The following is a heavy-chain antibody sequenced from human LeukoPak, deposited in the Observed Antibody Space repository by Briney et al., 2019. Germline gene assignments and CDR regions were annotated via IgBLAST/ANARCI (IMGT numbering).Heavy chain of an antibody. CDR3: ARTIYSYGHFDY. CDR1: GFTFDDYA. CDR2: ISWNSGSI. V-gene: IGHV3-9*01. D-gene: IGHD5-18*01. J-gene: IGHJ4*02. Sequence: GRSLRLSCAASGFTFDDYAMHWVRQAPGKGLEWVSGISWNSGSIGYADSVKGRFTISRDNSKNTLYLQMNSLRAEDTAVYYCARTIYSYGHFDYWGQGTLVTVSS.